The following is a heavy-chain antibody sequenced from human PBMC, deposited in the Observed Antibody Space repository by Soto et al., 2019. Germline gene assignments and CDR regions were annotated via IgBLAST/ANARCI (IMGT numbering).Heavy chain of an antibody. CDR3: AKDLALWFGELLSVGMDV. V-gene: IGHV3-30*18. Sequence: QVQLVESGGGVVQPGRSLRLSCAASGFTFSSYGMHWVRQAPGKGLEWVAVISYDGSNKYYADSVKGRFTISRDNSKNTLYLQMNSLRAEDTAVYYCAKDLALWFGELLSVGMDVWGQGTTVTVSS. J-gene: IGHJ6*02. CDR2: ISYDGSNK. D-gene: IGHD3-10*01. CDR1: GFTFSSYG.